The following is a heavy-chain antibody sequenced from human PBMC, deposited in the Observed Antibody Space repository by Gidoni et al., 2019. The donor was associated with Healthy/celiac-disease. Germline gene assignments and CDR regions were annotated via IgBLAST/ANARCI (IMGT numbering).Heavy chain of an antibody. Sequence: QMQLQQWGAGRLKPSETLSLTCAVYGGYFSGYYWSWIRQPPGKGLEWIGEIKHSGSTNYNPSLKSRVTTSVATSKNQFSLKLSSVTAADTAVYYCARGPPYSIWGSYRYPSFDYWGQGTLVTVSS. V-gene: IGHV4-34*01. CDR1: GGYFSGYY. D-gene: IGHD3-16*02. CDR2: IKHSGST. CDR3: ARGPPYSIWGSYRYPSFDY. J-gene: IGHJ4*02.